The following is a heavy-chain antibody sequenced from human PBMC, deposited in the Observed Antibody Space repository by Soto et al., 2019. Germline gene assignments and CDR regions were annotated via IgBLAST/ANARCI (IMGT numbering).Heavy chain of an antibody. CDR1: GGTFSSYA. CDR3: ARVRRWLRSYYYYGMDV. J-gene: IGHJ6*02. Sequence: SVKVSCKASGGTFSSYAISWVRQAPGQGLEWMGGIIPIFGTANYAQKLQGRVTITADESTSTAYMELSSLRSEDTAVYYCARVRRWLRSYYYYGMDVWGQGTTVTVSS. CDR2: IIPIFGTA. V-gene: IGHV1-69*13. D-gene: IGHD5-12*01.